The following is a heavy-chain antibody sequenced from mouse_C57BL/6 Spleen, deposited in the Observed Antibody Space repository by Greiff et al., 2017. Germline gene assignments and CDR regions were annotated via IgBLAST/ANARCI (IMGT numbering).Heavy chain of an antibody. J-gene: IGHJ2*01. D-gene: IGHD2-3*01. CDR1: GYTFTSYT. CDR2: INPSSGYT. Sequence: QVQLKQSGAELARPGASVKMSCKASGYTFTSYTMHWVKQRPGQGLEWIGYINPSSGYTKYNQKFKDKATLTADKSSSTAYMQLSSLTSEDSAVYDCARGAGWLLFDYWGQGTTLTVSS. CDR3: ARGAGWLLFDY. V-gene: IGHV1-4*01.